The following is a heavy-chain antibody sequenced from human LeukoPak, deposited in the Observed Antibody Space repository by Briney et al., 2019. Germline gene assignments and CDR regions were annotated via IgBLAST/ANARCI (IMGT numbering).Heavy chain of an antibody. V-gene: IGHV4-39*07. D-gene: IGHD3-22*01. CDR1: GASITSSNYY. CDR2: IYYIGTT. J-gene: IGHJ4*02. CDR3: ARGLNYAGGGYYFDS. Sequence: SETLSLTCTVSGASITSSNYYWLWLRQPPGKGLEWIGSIYYIGTTYYNLSLKSRVTISVDTSKYQCSLRLSSVTVADTAVYYCARGLNYAGGGYYFDSWGPGTLVTVSS.